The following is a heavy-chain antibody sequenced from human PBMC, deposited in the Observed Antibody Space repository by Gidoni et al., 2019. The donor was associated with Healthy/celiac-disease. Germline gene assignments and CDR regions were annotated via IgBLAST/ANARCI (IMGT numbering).Heavy chain of an antibody. J-gene: IGHJ4*02. V-gene: IGHV3-23*01. Sequence: EVQLLESGGGLVQPGGSLRLSCAASGFTFSSYAMSWVRQAPGKGLGWVSAISGSGGSTYYADSVKGRFTISRDNSKNTLYLQMNSLRAEDTAVYYCAKGVSDPYCSGGSCNLFDYWGQGTLVTVSS. CDR2: ISGSGGST. CDR3: AKGVSDPYCSGGSCNLFDY. CDR1: GFTFSSYA. D-gene: IGHD2-15*01.